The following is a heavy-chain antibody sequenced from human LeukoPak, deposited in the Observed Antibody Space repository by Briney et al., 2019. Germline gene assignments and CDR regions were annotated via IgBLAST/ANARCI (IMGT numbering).Heavy chain of an antibody. Sequence: SETLSLTCTVSGGSISSYYWSWIRQPPGKGLEWIGYIYYSGSTNYNPSLKSRVTISVDTSKNQFSLKLSSVTAADTAVYYCARETGITEHDYWGQGTLVTVSS. J-gene: IGHJ4*02. V-gene: IGHV4-59*01. D-gene: IGHD1-7*01. CDR2: IYYSGST. CDR3: ARETGITEHDY. CDR1: GGSISSYY.